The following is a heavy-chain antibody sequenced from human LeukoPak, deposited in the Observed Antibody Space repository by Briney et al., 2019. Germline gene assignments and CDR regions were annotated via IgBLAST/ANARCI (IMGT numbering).Heavy chain of an antibody. CDR2: IDASDSYT. Sequence: GESLKISCKGSGYSFTNYRISWVRHMPGRGLEWMGWIDASDSYTNYSPSFQGHVTISADKSSSTAYPQWSSLKASDTAMYYCARRLTYDSRAYYCLDYWGQGTLVTVSS. J-gene: IGHJ4*02. D-gene: IGHD3-22*01. CDR3: ARRLTYDSRAYYCLDY. CDR1: GYSFTNYR. V-gene: IGHV5-10-1*01.